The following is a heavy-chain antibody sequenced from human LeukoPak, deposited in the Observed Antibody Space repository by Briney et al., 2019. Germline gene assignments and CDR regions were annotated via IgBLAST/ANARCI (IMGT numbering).Heavy chain of an antibody. Sequence: PGGSLRLSCAASGFTVSSYSMSWVRQAPGKGLEWVSIIYSGGSTYYADSVKGRFTISRDNPKNTLYLQMNSLRAEDTAVYYCARDHGTGWPFDYWGQGTLVTVSS. D-gene: IGHD6-19*01. CDR3: ARDHGTGWPFDY. V-gene: IGHV3-66*01. CDR1: GFTVSSYS. J-gene: IGHJ4*02. CDR2: IYSGGST.